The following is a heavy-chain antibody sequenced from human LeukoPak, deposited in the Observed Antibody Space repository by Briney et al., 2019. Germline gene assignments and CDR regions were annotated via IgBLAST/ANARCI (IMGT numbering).Heavy chain of an antibody. Sequence: GGSLRLSCAASGITFSSYGMSWVRQAPGKGLEWVSSINTGGSPYYADSVKGRFTISRDNSKNTLYLQMNSLRAEDTAVYYCARDNYGEFDYWGQGTLVTVSS. J-gene: IGHJ4*02. CDR3: ARDNYGEFDY. CDR2: INTGGSP. V-gene: IGHV3-23*01. CDR1: GITFSSYG. D-gene: IGHD4-17*01.